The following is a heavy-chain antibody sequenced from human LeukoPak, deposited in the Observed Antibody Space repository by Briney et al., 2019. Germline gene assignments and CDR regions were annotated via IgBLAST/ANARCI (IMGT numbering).Heavy chain of an antibody. CDR3: AQVRSYYYYMDV. J-gene: IGHJ6*03. CDR1: GGSISSSSYY. V-gene: IGHV4-39*01. D-gene: IGHD3-10*01. CDR2: IYYSGST. Sequence: SETLSLTCTVSGGSISSSSYYWGWIRQPPGKGLEWIGCIYYSGSTYYNPSLKSRVTISVDTSKNQFSLKLSSVTAADTAVYYCAQVRSYYYYMDVWGKGTTVTISS.